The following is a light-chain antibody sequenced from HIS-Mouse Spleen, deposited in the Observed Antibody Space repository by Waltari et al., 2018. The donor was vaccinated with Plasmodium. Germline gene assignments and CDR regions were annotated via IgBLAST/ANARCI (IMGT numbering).Light chain of an antibody. J-gene: IGLJ3*02. V-gene: IGLV1-47*01. CDR3: AAWDDSLSGRV. CDR2: RNN. CDR1: SSNIGRNH. Sequence: QSVLIQPPSASGTPGQRVTNPCSGSSSNIGRNHVYWYQQLPGTAPKLLIYRNNPRPSGVPDRFSGSKSGTSASLAISGLRSEDEADYYCAAWDDSLSGRVFGGGTKLTVL.